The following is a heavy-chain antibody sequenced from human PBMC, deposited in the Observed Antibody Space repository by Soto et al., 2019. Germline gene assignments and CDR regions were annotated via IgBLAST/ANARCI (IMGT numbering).Heavy chain of an antibody. CDR3: ARQRSTIFGVVPAVGYYYYYYMDV. V-gene: IGHV4-39*01. CDR2: IYYRGNA. Sequence: SETLSLTCSVSDDSINSDKYYWGWIRQPPGKGLEWIGSIYYRGNAYYNPSLQTRVTISVDTSKSQFSLKLSSVTAADTAVYYCARQRSTIFGVVPAVGYYYYYYMDVWGKGTTVTVSS. CDR1: DDSINSDKYY. J-gene: IGHJ6*03. D-gene: IGHD3-3*01.